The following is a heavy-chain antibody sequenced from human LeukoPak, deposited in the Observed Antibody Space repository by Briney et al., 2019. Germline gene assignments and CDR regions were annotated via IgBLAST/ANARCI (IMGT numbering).Heavy chain of an antibody. J-gene: IGHJ4*02. CDR2: IIPIFGTA. Sequence: SVKVSCKASGGTFSSYAISWVRQAPGQGLEWMGGIIPIFGTANYAQKFQGRVTITADESTSTAYMELSRLRSDDTAVYYCARDRYYYDSSGYYYWGQGTLVTVSS. CDR3: ARDRYYYDSSGYYY. D-gene: IGHD3-22*01. CDR1: GGTFSSYA. V-gene: IGHV1-69*13.